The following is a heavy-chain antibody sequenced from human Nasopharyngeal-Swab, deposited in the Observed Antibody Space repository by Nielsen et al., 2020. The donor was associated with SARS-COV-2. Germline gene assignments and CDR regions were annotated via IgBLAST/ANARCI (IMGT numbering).Heavy chain of an antibody. V-gene: IGHV3-7*01. CDR2: IRQDGSEK. J-gene: IGHJ5*02. D-gene: IGHD3-10*01. CDR3: ARDLGITMVRGVTRANWFDP. Sequence: WIRQPPGKGLEWVANIRQDGSEKYYVDSVKGRFTISRDNAKNSLYLQMNSLRAEDTAVYYCARDLGITMVRGVTRANWFDPWGQGTLVTVSS.